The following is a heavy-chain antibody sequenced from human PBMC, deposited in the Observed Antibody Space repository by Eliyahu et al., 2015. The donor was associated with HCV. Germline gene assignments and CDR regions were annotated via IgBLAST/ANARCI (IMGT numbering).Heavy chain of an antibody. CDR2: INHSGST. J-gene: IGHJ6*02. CDR1: GXSFXGYY. D-gene: IGHD5-12*01. Sequence: QVQLQQWGAGLLKPSETLSLTCAVYGXSFXGYYWSWIRQPPGKGXEWIGXINHSGSTNYNPSLKSRVTISVDTSKNQFSLKLSSVTAADTAVYYCARGMGGYTFPYYYYGMDVWGQGTTVTVSS. V-gene: IGHV4-34*01. CDR3: ARGMGGYTFPYYYYGMDV.